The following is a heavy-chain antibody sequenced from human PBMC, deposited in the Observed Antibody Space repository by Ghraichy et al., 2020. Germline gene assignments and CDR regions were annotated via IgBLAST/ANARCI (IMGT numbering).Heavy chain of an antibody. Sequence: GGSLRLSCAASGFTFSSYAMSWVRQAPGKGLEWVSAISGSGGSTYYADSVKGRFTISRDNSKNTLYLQMNSLRAEDTAVYYCAKDYGSGSYYVDYFDYWGQGTLVTVSS. V-gene: IGHV3-23*01. CDR1: GFTFSSYA. J-gene: IGHJ4*02. CDR2: ISGSGGST. CDR3: AKDYGSGSYYVDYFDY. D-gene: IGHD3-10*01.